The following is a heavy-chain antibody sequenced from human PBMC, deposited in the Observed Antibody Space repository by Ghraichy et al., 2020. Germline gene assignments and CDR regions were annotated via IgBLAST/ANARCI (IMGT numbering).Heavy chain of an antibody. J-gene: IGHJ6*03. CDR3: ARDMTTITYYYMDV. CDR2: ISSSSSTI. D-gene: IGHD4-11*01. Sequence: GGSLRLSCAASGFTFSSYSMNWVRQAPGKGLEWVSYISSSSSTIYYADSVKGRFTISRDNAKNSLYLQMNSLTDEDTAVYYCARDMTTITYYYMDVWGKGTTVTVSS. CDR1: GFTFSSYS. V-gene: IGHV3-48*02.